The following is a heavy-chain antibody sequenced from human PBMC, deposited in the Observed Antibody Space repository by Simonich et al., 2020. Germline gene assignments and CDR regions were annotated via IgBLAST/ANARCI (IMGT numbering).Heavy chain of an antibody. CDR3: ARDSSYYAFDI. V-gene: IGHV3-48*01. CDR1: GFTFGSYS. Sequence: EVQLVESGGGLVQPGGSLRLSCAASGFTFGSYSMNWVRQAPGKGLEWVSYISSSSSTINYADSVKGRFTISRDNAKNSLYLQMNSLRAEDTAVYYCARDSSYYAFDIWGQGTMVTVSS. D-gene: IGHD5-12*01. J-gene: IGHJ3*02. CDR2: ISSSSSTI.